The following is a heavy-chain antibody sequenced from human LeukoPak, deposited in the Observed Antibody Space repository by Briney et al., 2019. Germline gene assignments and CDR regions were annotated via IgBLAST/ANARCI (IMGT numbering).Heavy chain of an antibody. CDR2: IYCTGKN. J-gene: IGHJ4*02. V-gene: IGHV4-59*08. D-gene: IGHD6-19*01. CDR1: GGSINSHY. CDR3: VRRDTGWNYFDY. Sequence: PSETLSLTCAVSGGSINSHYWGWIRQPPGKGLQWIGDIYCTGKNNYNPSLKSRVTISLDTSKSHLSLNLTSVLAADTAIYYCVRRDTGWNYFDYWGPRILVTVSS.